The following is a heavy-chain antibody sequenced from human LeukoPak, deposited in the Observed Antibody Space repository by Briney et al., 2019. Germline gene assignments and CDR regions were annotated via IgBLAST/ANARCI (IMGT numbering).Heavy chain of an antibody. Sequence: GGSLRLSCAASGFTFSSYWMTWVRQAPGKGLEWVSYISSSGSTIYYADSVKGRFTISRDNAKNSLYLQMNSLRAEDTAVYYCARCHVTKYYYGMDVWGQGTTVTVSS. J-gene: IGHJ6*02. CDR2: ISSSGSTI. V-gene: IGHV3-48*04. CDR1: GFTFSSYW. CDR3: ARCHVTKYYYGMDV. D-gene: IGHD3-3*01.